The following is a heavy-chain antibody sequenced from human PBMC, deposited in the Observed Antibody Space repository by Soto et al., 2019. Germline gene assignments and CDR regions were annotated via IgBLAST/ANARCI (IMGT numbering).Heavy chain of an antibody. J-gene: IGHJ3*02. CDR3: ARPRYGIVGATSAFDI. Sequence: ASVKVSCKASGYTFTSYGISWVRQAPGQGLEGMGWISAYNGNTNYAQKLQGRVTMTTDTYTSTAYMELRSLRSDDTAVYYCARPRYGIVGATSAFDIWGQGTMVTVSS. CDR1: GYTFTSYG. V-gene: IGHV1-18*01. D-gene: IGHD1-26*01. CDR2: ISAYNGNT.